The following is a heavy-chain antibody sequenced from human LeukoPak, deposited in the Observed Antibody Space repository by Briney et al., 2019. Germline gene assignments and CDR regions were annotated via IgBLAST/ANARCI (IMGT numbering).Heavy chain of an antibody. CDR1: GGSFSGYY. Sequence: SETLSLTCAVYGGSFSGYYWSWIRQPSGKGLEWIGEINHSGSTNYNPSLKSRVTISVDTSKNQFSLKLSSVTAADTAVYYCARVPPPNYYDSSGTGFDYWGQGTLVTVSS. CDR2: INHSGST. V-gene: IGHV4-34*01. D-gene: IGHD3-22*01. J-gene: IGHJ4*02. CDR3: ARVPPPNYYDSSGTGFDY.